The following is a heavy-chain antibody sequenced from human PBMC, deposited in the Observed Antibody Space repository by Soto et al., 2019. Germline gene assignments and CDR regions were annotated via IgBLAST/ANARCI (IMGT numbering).Heavy chain of an antibody. CDR2: ISGSGGST. CDR1: GFTFSSYA. CDR3: AKTYYYDSSGYAPAFDY. V-gene: IGHV3-23*01. Sequence: GGSLRLSCAASGFTFSSYAMSWVRQAPGKGLEWVSAISGSGGSTYYADSVKGRFTISRDNSKNTLYLQMNSLRAEDTAVYYCAKTYYYDSSGYAPAFDYWGQGTLVTVSS. D-gene: IGHD3-22*01. J-gene: IGHJ4*02.